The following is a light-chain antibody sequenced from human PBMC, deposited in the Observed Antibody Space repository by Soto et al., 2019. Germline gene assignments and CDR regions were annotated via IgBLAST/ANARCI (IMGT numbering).Light chain of an antibody. J-gene: IGLJ2*01. CDR1: NIGIKS. CDR3: QVWDGSSDHHVV. V-gene: IGLV3-21*04. CDR2: YET. Sequence: SSELTQPPSVSVAPGKTARITCGGSNIGIKSVRWYQQKPGQAPVLLIYYETDRPSGIPERFSGSNSGNTATLTISRVEAGDEADYYCQVWDGSSDHHVVFGGGTKVTVL.